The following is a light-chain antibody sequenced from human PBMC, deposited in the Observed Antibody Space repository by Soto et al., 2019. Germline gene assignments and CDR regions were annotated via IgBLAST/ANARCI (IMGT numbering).Light chain of an antibody. V-gene: IGKV3-20*01. CDR2: GAS. CDR1: QSVSSSY. J-gene: IGKJ5*01. CDR3: QHYDTSPIT. Sequence: EIVLTQSPGSLSLSPGERAALCCRASQSVSSSYLAWYQQKPGQAPRLLIYGASSRPTGIPDRFSGSGSGTDFTLTISRLAPEDFALYYCQHYDTSPITFGQGTRLEIK.